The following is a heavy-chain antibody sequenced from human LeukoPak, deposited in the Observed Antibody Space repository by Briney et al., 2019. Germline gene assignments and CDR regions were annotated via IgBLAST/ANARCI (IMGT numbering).Heavy chain of an antibody. V-gene: IGHV3-23*01. J-gene: IGHJ4*02. D-gene: IGHD6-13*01. CDR3: AKGRISGDAGLDY. CDR2: ISGSGGDT. Sequence: GGSLKLSCEASGFTFSSYAMSWVRQAPGQGLEWVSSISGSGGDTYYGQSVKGRVTISRDNSKNTLYLQVNSLRAEDTAVFYCAKGRISGDAGLDYWGQGTRLTLSS. CDR1: GFTFSSYA.